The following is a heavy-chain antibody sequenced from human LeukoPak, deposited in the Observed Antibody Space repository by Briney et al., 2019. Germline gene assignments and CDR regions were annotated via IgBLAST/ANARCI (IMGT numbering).Heavy chain of an antibody. D-gene: IGHD4-17*01. CDR1: GGSISSGVYY. CDR2: IYYSGST. V-gene: IGHV4-31*03. Sequence: SETLSLTCTVSGGSISSGVYYWSWIRQHPGKGLEWIGYIYYSGSTYYNPSLKSRVTISVDTSKNQFSLKLSSVTAADTAVYYCARERFGDYADFDYWGQGTLVTVSS. CDR3: ARERFGDYADFDY. J-gene: IGHJ4*02.